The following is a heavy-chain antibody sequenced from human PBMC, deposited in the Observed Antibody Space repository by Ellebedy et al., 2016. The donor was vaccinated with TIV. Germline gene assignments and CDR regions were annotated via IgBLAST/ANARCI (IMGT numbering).Heavy chain of an antibody. CDR1: GYTFTVYY. D-gene: IGHD6-6*01. CDR2: INSNSGGT. Sequence: ASVKVSCKASGYTFTVYYMHWVRQAPGQGLEWMGWINSNSGGTNYEQKFQGRVSMTRDTYISTAYMELSSLKFDDTAIYYCARTRGSSSVELDPWGQGTLVTVSS. J-gene: IGHJ5*02. V-gene: IGHV1-2*02. CDR3: ARTRGSSSVELDP.